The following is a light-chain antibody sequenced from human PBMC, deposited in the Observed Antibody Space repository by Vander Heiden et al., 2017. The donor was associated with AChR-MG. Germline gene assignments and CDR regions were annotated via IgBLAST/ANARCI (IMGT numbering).Light chain of an antibody. J-gene: IGLJ2*01. CDR3: QVWDASTVV. CDR1: NIGRKG. CDR2: DDS. Sequence: SYVLTQPPSVSVAPGQTARITCGGNNIGRKGVHWDQQRPGQAPVLVLYDDSDRPAGIPERLAGSNSGNTATLTISGVEAGDEGDYYCQVWDASTVVFGGGTKLTVL. V-gene: IGLV3-21*02.